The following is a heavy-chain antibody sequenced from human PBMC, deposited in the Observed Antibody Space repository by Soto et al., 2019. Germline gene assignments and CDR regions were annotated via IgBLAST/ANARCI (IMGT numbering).Heavy chain of an antibody. CDR2: MSHSGGS. CDR1: GGSVSSGSYY. D-gene: IGHD1-1*01. V-gene: IGHV4-34*01. Sequence: QVQLQQWGAGLLKPSETLSLTCAVYGGSVSSGSYYWSCIRQPPGKGLEWIGEMSHSGGSHFNPSLKSQVTISVDTSKNQFSLKMSAVTAADTALYYCARVERGTATTVVDAFDIWGPGTMVTVSS. CDR3: ARVERGTATTVVDAFDI. J-gene: IGHJ3*02.